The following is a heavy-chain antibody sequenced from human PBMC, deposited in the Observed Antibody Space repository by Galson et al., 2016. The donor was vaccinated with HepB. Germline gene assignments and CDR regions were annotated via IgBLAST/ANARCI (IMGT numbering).Heavy chain of an antibody. CDR1: GDSVSSNSAA. CDR3: ARSHNIVVVVAATGFPDWFDP. V-gene: IGHV6-1*01. J-gene: IGHJ5*02. CDR2: TYYRSKWYN. Sequence: AISGDSVSSNSAAWNWIRQSPSRGLEWLGRTYYRSKWYNDYAVSVKSRITINPDTSKNQFSLQLNSVTPEDTAVYYCARSHNIVVVVAATGFPDWFDPWGQGTLVTVSS. D-gene: IGHD2-15*01.